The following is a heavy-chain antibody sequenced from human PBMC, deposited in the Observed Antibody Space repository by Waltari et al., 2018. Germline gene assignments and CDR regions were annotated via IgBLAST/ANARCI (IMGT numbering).Heavy chain of an antibody. CDR1: GFTFSLYT. CDR3: TGNDSMRDY. CDR2: ISSNGNYI. Sequence: EVHLVASGGGLVKPGGSLRLSCAASGFTFSLYTMTWVRQAPGKGREGVSSISSNGNYIHYADSVKGRFTISRDNAENSLYLQVKALRVEDTAVYYCTGNDSMRDYWGQGTLVTVSS. V-gene: IGHV3-21*01. D-gene: IGHD2-21*01. J-gene: IGHJ4*02.